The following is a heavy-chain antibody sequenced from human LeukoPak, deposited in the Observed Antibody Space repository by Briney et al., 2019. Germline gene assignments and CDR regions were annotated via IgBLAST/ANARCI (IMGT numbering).Heavy chain of an antibody. CDR1: GFKFSDHY. CDR2: SRNKASSYTT. J-gene: IGHJ6*02. Sequence: GGSLRLSCAASGFKFSDHYIDWVRQAPGKGLEWVGRSRNKASSYTTEYAASVEGRFTISRDVSESSLYLQMNSLRTEDTAVYYCGRIAISANNGMDVWGQGATVTVSS. V-gene: IGHV3-72*01. CDR3: GRIAISANNGMDV. D-gene: IGHD1/OR15-1a*01.